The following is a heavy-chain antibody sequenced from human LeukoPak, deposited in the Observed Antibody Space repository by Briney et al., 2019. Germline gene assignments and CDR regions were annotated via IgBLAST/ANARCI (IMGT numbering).Heavy chain of an antibody. CDR1: GFIFNDYT. CDR3: ARDKTTNFWSGHIYSFDY. J-gene: IGHJ4*02. CDR2: ISWDGGST. Sequence: GGSLRLSCVTSGFIFNDYTFHWVRQGPGKGLEWVSLISWDGGSTYYADSAKGRFTVSRDSATNSLYLQMNSLRTEDTALYYCARDKTTNFWSGHIYSFDYWGQGTLVTVSS. D-gene: IGHD3-3*01. V-gene: IGHV3-43*01.